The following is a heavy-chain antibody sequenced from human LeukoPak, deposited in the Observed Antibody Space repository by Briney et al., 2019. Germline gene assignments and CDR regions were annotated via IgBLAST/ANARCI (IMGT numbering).Heavy chain of an antibody. CDR3: ARYPPDDF. D-gene: IGHD1-14*01. V-gene: IGHV1-2*02. Sequence: GASVKVSCKASGYSFTGFYLNWVRQAPGEGLEWMGWINPYSGGTNYAQKFQGRVTMTRDTSNTTAYLELNNLTPVDTAVYYCARYPPDDFWGQGTLVTVSS. CDR1: GYSFTGFY. J-gene: IGHJ4*02. CDR2: INPYSGGT.